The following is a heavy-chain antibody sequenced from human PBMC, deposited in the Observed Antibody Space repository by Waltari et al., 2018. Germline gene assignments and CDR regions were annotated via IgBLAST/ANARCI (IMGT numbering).Heavy chain of an antibody. Sequence: QVQLQESGPGLVKPSQTLSLPCTVSGGSIDSGSYYWSWIRQPAGKGLEWIWRIYTSGRTNYNPSLKSRVTISVDTSKNQFSLNLSSGTAADTAVYYCARGPLLSKVDYWGQGTLVTVSS. CDR1: GGSIDSGSYY. V-gene: IGHV4-61*02. J-gene: IGHJ4*02. D-gene: IGHD1-26*01. CDR3: ARGPLLSKVDY. CDR2: IYTSGRT.